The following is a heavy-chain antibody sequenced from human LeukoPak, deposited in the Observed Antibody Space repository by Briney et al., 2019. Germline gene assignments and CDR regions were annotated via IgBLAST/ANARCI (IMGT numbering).Heavy chain of an antibody. CDR3: AREPGLSGSYGY. Sequence: SETLSLTCTVSGGSISSSSYYWGWIRQPPGKGLEWTGSIYYSGSTYYNPSLKSRVTISVDTSKNQFSLKLSSVTAADTAVYYCAREPGLSGSYGYWGQGTLVTVSS. V-gene: IGHV4-39*02. CDR2: IYYSGST. J-gene: IGHJ4*02. D-gene: IGHD1-26*01. CDR1: GGSISSSSYY.